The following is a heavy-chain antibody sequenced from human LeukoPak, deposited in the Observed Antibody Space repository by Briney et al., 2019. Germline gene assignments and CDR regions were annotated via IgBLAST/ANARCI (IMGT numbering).Heavy chain of an antibody. CDR3: ARVQTTGLLEWLY. CDR1: GYTFTDYY. CDR2: INGNSGDT. D-gene: IGHD3-3*01. Sequence: ASVKDSCKASGYTFTDYYMHWVRQAPGQGLEWMGWINGNSGDTKFAQKFQGRVTMTRDTSISTVYMELSRLTSDDTAIYYCARVQTTGLLEWLYWGQGALVTVSS. J-gene: IGHJ4*02. V-gene: IGHV1-2*02.